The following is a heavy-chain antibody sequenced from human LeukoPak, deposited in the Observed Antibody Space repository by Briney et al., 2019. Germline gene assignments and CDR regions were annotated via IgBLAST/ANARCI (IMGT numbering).Heavy chain of an antibody. Sequence: EASVKVSCKVSGYTLTELSMHWVRQAPGKGLEWMGGFDPEDGETIYAQKFQGRVTITTDESTSTAYMELSSLRSEDTAVYYCARCSSSSHYSWFDPWGQGTLVTVSS. CDR3: ARCSSSSHYSWFDP. CDR1: GYTLTELS. CDR2: FDPEDGET. V-gene: IGHV1-24*01. D-gene: IGHD6-6*01. J-gene: IGHJ5*02.